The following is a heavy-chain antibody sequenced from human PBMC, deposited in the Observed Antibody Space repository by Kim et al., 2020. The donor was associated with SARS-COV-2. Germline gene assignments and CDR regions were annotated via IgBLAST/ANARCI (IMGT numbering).Heavy chain of an antibody. Sequence: ASVKVSCKASGYTFTSYAMNWVRQAPGQGLEWMGWINTNTGNPTYAQGFTGRFVFSLDTSVSTAYLQISSLKAEDTAVYYCARLGAVSSSWYDGYNYWYFDLWGRGTLVTVSS. D-gene: IGHD6-13*01. CDR2: INTNTGNP. J-gene: IGHJ2*01. CDR1: GYTFTSYA. V-gene: IGHV7-4-1*02. CDR3: ARLGAVSSSWYDGYNYWYFDL.